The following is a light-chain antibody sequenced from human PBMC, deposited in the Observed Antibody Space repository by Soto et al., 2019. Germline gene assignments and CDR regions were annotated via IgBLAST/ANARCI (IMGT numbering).Light chain of an antibody. CDR2: DAS. CDR1: QSVSSY. J-gene: IGKJ5*01. Sequence: EIVLTQSPATLSLSLGERATLSCMASQSVSSYLAWYQQKSGQAPRLLIYDASNRATGIPARFSGSGSGTDFTLTISSLEPEDSAVYYCQQCSIWPITFGQGTRLVIK. CDR3: QQCSIWPIT. V-gene: IGKV3-11*01.